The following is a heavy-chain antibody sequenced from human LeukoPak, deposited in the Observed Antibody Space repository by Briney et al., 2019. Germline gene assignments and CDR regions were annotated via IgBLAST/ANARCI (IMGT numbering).Heavy chain of an antibody. J-gene: IGHJ4*02. CDR3: ARVGASYGALDY. V-gene: IGHV3-48*03. CDR2: ISSSASTI. Sequence: GGSLRLSCAASGVTFSTFEVNWVRQAPGKGLEWASFISSSASTIFYADSVKGRFTISRDNARSSLYLQMNSLRFEDTAIYYCARVGASYGALDYWGQGALVTVSS. CDR1: GVTFSTFE. D-gene: IGHD1-26*01.